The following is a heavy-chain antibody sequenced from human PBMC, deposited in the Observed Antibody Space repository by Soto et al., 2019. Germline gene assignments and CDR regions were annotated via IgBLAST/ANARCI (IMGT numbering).Heavy chain of an antibody. Sequence: GGSLRLSCAASGFTVDDYAMHWVRQAPGKGLEWVSGISWNSETIDYADSVKGRFTISRDHAKSSLFLQMNSLRPDDTALYYCAKDMKWGGMTTIHYFDSWGQGTLVTVSS. CDR3: AKDMKWGGMTTIHYFDS. CDR1: GFTVDDYA. D-gene: IGHD4-17*01. J-gene: IGHJ4*02. V-gene: IGHV3-9*01. CDR2: ISWNSETI.